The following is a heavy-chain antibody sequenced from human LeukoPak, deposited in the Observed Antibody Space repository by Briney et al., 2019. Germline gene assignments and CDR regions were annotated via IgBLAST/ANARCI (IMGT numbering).Heavy chain of an antibody. V-gene: IGHV6-1*01. CDR2: TYYRSKWYN. CDR3: TRDQTSVGGSYD. J-gene: IGHJ4*02. Sequence: SQTLSLTCAISGDSVSSNSAAWNWIRQSPSRGLEWLGRTYYRSKWYNEYAVSVKSRIIINPETSKNQFSLQLNSVTPEDTAVYYCTRDQTSVGGSYDWGQGTPVTVSS. CDR1: GDSVSSNSAA. D-gene: IGHD3-16*01.